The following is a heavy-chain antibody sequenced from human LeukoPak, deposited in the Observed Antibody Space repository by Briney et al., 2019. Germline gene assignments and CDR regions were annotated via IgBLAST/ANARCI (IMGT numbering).Heavy chain of an antibody. J-gene: IGHJ4*02. CDR1: GFTFSSYA. D-gene: IGHD3-10*01. Sequence: GGSLRLSCAASGFTFSSYALHWVRQAPGKGLEWVAVISYDGSNKYYADSVKGRFTISRDNSKNTLYLQMNSLRAEYTAVYYCASSSIRGVLKASLDYWGQGTLVTVSS. CDR2: ISYDGSNK. CDR3: ASSSIRGVLKASLDY. V-gene: IGHV3-30*04.